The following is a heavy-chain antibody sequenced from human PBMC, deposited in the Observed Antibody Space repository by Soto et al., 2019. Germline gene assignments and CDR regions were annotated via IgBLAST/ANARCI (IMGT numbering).Heavy chain of an antibody. J-gene: IGHJ4*02. CDR1: GYTFSGHY. CDR2: INANSGDT. CDR3: ARGGALDGTSPPFNH. Sequence: GXSVKVSCKASGYTFSGHYMQRIRQAPGQGPEWLGWINANSGDTDRAPKFQDRLTMTRDTSISTAYMELSRLRSDDTAVYYCARGGALDGTSPPFNHWGQGTLVTVSS. D-gene: IGHD6-19*01. V-gene: IGHV1-2*02.